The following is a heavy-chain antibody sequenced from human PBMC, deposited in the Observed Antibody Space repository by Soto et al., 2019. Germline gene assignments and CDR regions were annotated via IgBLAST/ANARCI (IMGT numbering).Heavy chain of an antibody. CDR2: ISAYNGNT. V-gene: IGHV1-18*01. D-gene: IGHD3-9*01. Sequence: ASVKVSCKASGYTFTSYGISWVRQAPGQGLEWMGWISAYNGNTNYAQKLQGRVTMTTDPSTSTAYMELRSLRSDDTAVYYCARSSHYDILTGYYLWGQGTLVTVSS. CDR1: GYTFTSYG. J-gene: IGHJ4*02. CDR3: ARSSHYDILTGYYL.